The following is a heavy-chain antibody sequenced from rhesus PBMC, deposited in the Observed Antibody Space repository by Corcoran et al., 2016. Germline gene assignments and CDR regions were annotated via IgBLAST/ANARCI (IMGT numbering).Heavy chain of an antibody. CDR2: FDGSGGDT. CDR1: GGSISAHYY. Sequence: QVQLQESGPGLVKPSESLSLTCAVSGGSISAHYYWSWVRQPPGKGLEGNGYFDGSGGDTTSIPSPRSRATLSIAPSKSQFSLKLSTGPAADTALYYWARRGSSGSWGCDYGGQGVLVTVSS. V-gene: IGHV4-106*01. J-gene: IGHJ4*01. D-gene: IGHD6-25*01. CDR3: ARRGSSGSWGCDY.